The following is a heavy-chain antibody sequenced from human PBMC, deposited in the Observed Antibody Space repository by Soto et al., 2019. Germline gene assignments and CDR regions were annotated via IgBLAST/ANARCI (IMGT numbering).Heavy chain of an antibody. CDR2: INPSGGST. Sequence: QVQLVQSGAEVKKPGASVKVSCKASGYTFTSFYIHWVRQAPGQGLEWMGIINPSGGSTNYAQKFQGRVIVTSDTSTSTVYMELSSVKYEDTAVYYCARTLAAGDYWGQGTLVTVSS. CDR3: ARTLAAGDY. D-gene: IGHD6-13*01. CDR1: GYTFTSFY. J-gene: IGHJ4*02. V-gene: IGHV1-46*01.